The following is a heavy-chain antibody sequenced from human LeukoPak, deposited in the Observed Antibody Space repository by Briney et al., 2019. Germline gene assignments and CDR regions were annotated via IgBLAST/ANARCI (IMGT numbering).Heavy chain of an antibody. CDR2: ISTRSNYI. V-gene: IGHV3-21*01. CDR3: ARGNRGDY. J-gene: IGHJ4*02. CDR1: GFTFSSYS. D-gene: IGHD2/OR15-2a*01. Sequence: GGSLRLSCAASGFTFSSYSMNWVRQAPGKGLEWVSFISTRSNYIYYVDSVKGRFTISRDNAKNSLYLQMNSLRDEDTAVYYCARGNRGDYWGQGTLVTVSS.